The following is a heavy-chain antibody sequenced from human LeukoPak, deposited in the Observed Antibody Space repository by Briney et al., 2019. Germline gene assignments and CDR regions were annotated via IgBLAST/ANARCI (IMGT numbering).Heavy chain of an antibody. D-gene: IGHD2-21*02. CDR1: GCSISHVAYS. CDR2: FHHTVGI. J-gene: IGHJ3*02. V-gene: IGHV4-30-2*01. Sequence: PSQTLSLTCTVAGCSISHVAYSWSWIRQPPGEGLEWIVLFHHTVGIDYKPSLKSRVTISGDRTKNQLSLTLTSVTAADTAVYYCVRGGGLPNCGGYCPPDTWGQGKMVIVSS. CDR3: VRGGGLPNCGGYCPPDT.